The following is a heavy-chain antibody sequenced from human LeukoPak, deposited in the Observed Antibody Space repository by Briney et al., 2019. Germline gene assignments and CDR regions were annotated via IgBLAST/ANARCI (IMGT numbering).Heavy chain of an antibody. J-gene: IGHJ4*02. Sequence: GALRLSCAASGFTFSNYSMNWVRQAPGKGLEWVSSISSSGSYIYYADSVKGRFTISRDNSKNTLYLQMNSLRAEDTAVYYCTSNYYFDYWGQGTLVTVSS. D-gene: IGHD4/OR15-4a*01. V-gene: IGHV3-21*04. CDR3: TSNYYFDY. CDR1: GFTFSNYS. CDR2: ISSSGSYI.